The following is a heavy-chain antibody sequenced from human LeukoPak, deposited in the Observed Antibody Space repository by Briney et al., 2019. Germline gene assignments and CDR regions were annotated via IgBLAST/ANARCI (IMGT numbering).Heavy chain of an antibody. CDR2: MNPYSGNT. V-gene: IGHV1-8*01. D-gene: IGHD1-1*01. CDR1: GYTFNSHD. Sequence: ASVKVSCKASGYTFNSHDINWVRQATGQGLEWMGWMNPYSGNTGYAQKFQGRVTMTRDTSINTAYLELYSLRSEDTAVYYCARGYSPTLRTTGNDYWGQGTLVTVSS. J-gene: IGHJ4*02. CDR3: ARGYSPTLRTTGNDY.